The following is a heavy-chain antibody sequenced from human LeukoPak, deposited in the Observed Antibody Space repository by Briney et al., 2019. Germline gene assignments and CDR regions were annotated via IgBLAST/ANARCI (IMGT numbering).Heavy chain of an antibody. J-gene: IGHJ4*02. Sequence: PSETLSLTCTVSGGSNYWGWIRQPPGKGLEWIGSIYYRGTTYYNPSLKSRVTISVDTSKNQFSLRLNSVTAAGTAVYYCAIATGNYYWDFDYWGQGILVTVSS. CDR1: GGSNY. CDR3: AIATGNYYWDFDY. V-gene: IGHV4-39*01. D-gene: IGHD1-26*01. CDR2: IYYRGTT.